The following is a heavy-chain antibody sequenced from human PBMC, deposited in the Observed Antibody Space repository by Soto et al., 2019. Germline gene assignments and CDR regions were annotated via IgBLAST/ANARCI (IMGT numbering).Heavy chain of an antibody. CDR2: MYYSGST. CDR1: GGSISSSSYY. CDR3: ACSSCEYDETHDFDY. J-gene: IGHJ4*01. D-gene: IGHD3-10*02. Sequence: SEALYLTCTVSGGSISSSSYYLGWIGQPQGKGVEWIGSMYYSGSTYYNLSLKSGDTLSVDTSKNQFTLKLSPVTAADRAVYYCACSSCEYDETHDFDYWGQGTLVTVSS. V-gene: IGHV4-39*01.